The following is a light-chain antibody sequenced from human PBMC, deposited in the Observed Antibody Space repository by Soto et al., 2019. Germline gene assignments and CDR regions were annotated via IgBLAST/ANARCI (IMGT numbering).Light chain of an antibody. CDR2: SNN. J-gene: IGLJ1*01. Sequence: QSVLTQPPSASGTPVQRVTISCSGSSSNIGSNYVYWYQQLPGTAPKLLIYSNNQRPSGVPDRFSGSKSGTSASLAISGLRSEDEADYYCAAWDASLSGYVFGTGTKVTVL. CDR1: SSNIGSNY. V-gene: IGLV1-47*02. CDR3: AAWDASLSGYV.